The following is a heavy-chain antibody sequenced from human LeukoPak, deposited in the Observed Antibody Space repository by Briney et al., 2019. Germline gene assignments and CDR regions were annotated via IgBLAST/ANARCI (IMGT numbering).Heavy chain of an antibody. V-gene: IGHV4-59*11. D-gene: IGHD3-22*01. J-gene: IGHJ5*02. Sequence: SETLSLTCTVSGCSISSHYWSWIRQPPGKGLEWIGYIYYSGSNNYNPSLNSRVTISVDPSKNQFSLKLSSVTAADTAVYYCARGDQIPNYYDSSGYYTWFDPWGQGTLVTVSS. CDR1: GCSISSHY. CDR3: ARGDQIPNYYDSSGYYTWFDP. CDR2: IYYSGSN.